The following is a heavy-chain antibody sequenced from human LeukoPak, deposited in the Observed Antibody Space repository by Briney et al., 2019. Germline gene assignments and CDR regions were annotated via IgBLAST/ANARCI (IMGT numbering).Heavy chain of an antibody. CDR3: ARVFGAFDI. V-gene: IGHV3-11*01. D-gene: IGHD3-16*01. Sequence: GSLRPSCATPGFTFSDYYMSWIRQAPGKGPEWLSYISSSGSTIYYADSVKGRFTISRDNAKNSLYLQMNSLRAEDTAVYYCARVFGAFDIWGQGTMVTVSS. J-gene: IGHJ3*02. CDR1: GFTFSDYY. CDR2: ISSSGSTI.